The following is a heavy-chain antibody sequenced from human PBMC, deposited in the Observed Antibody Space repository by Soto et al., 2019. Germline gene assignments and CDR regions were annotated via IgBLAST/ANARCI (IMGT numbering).Heavy chain of an antibody. CDR1: GGSFSGYY. V-gene: IGHV4-34*01. D-gene: IGHD2-2*01. CDR3: ARGRIVVVPAAMMGDNWFDP. CDR2: INHSGST. Sequence: PSETLSLTCAVYGGSFSGYYWSWIRQPPGKGLDWIGEINHSGSTNYNPSLKSRVTISVDTSKNQFSLKLSSVTAADTAVYYCARGRIVVVPAAMMGDNWFDPWGQGTLVTVSS. J-gene: IGHJ5*02.